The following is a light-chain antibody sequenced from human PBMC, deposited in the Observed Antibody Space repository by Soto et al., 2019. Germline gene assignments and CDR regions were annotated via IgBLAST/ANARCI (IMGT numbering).Light chain of an antibody. J-gene: IGKJ2*01. V-gene: IGKV3-15*01. CDR3: QQYNQWPPYT. CDR2: GAS. CDR1: QSVGRT. Sequence: EIVTTQSPATLSVSPGERATLFCRASQSVGRTLAWYQQKPGQSPRLLVYGASTRANGTPARFSGSGSGTEFTLTISSLQSEDVAVYYCQQYNQWPPYTFGQGTNVEIK.